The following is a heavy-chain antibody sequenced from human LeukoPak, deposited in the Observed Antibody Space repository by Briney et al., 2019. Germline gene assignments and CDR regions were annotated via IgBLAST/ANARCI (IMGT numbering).Heavy chain of an antibody. CDR2: ISAYNGNT. V-gene: IGHV1-18*01. Sequence: ASVKVSCKASGYTFTSYGISWVRQAPGQGLEWMGWISAYNGNTNYAQKLQGRVTMTTDTSTSTAYMELSSLRSEDTAVYYCARARMVRGVLTWVRLYYYYYMDVWGKGTTVTISS. CDR3: ARARMVRGVLTWVRLYYYYYMDV. D-gene: IGHD3-10*01. J-gene: IGHJ6*03. CDR1: GYTFTSYG.